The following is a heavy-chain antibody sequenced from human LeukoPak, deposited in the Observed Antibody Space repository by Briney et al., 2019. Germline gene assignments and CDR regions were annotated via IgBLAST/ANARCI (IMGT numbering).Heavy chain of an antibody. Sequence: GGSLRLSCAASGFTVSSKYMNWVRQAPGKGLECVSVIYSGGTTWYADSVKGRFTISRDTNTLYLQMNSLRAEDTAVYYCARKSDSLLVREGDCWGQGTLVTVSS. CDR1: GFTVSSKY. CDR3: ARKSDSLLVREGDC. V-gene: IGHV3-66*01. CDR2: IYSGGTT. J-gene: IGHJ4*02. D-gene: IGHD3-10*01.